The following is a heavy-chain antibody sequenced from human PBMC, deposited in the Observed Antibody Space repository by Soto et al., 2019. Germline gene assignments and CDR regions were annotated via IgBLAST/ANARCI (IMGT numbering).Heavy chain of an antibody. CDR2: ISHDSSNI. CDR1: AVTFSSYS. V-gene: IGHV3-30*18. D-gene: IGHD4-4*01. CDR3: AKDLHRLPY. J-gene: IGHJ4*02. Sequence: GGSLRLSCAASAVTFSSYSMNCVRQAPGQGLEWVAVISHDSSNIYYADAVKGRFTISRDNSKDTLYLQMTSLRAEDTGVYYCAKDLHRLPYWGQGTLVTVSS.